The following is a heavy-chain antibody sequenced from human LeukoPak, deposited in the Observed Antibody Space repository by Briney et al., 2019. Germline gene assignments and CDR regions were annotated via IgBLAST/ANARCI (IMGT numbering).Heavy chain of an antibody. D-gene: IGHD5-24*01. Sequence: SETQSLTCTVSGGSISSGSYYWSWIRQPAGKGLEWIGRIYTSGTTNYNPSLKSRVTISLDTSKNQFSLKLSSVTAADTAVYYCARDRGDGYNYNWYFDLWGRGTLVTVSS. J-gene: IGHJ2*01. CDR3: ARDRGDGYNYNWYFDL. CDR1: GGSISSGSYY. CDR2: IYTSGTT. V-gene: IGHV4-61*02.